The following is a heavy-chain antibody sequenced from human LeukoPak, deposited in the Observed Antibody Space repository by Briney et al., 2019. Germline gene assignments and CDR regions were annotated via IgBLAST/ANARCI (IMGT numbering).Heavy chain of an antibody. Sequence: GGSLRLSCAASGFTFDDYAMHWVRQAPGKGLEWVSGISWNSGSIGYADSVKGRFTISRDNAKNTLYLQMNSLRAEDTAVYYCARGRYGYDYWGQGTLVTVSS. D-gene: IGHD5-18*01. CDR3: ARGRYGYDY. V-gene: IGHV3-9*01. J-gene: IGHJ4*02. CDR1: GFTFDDYA. CDR2: ISWNSGSI.